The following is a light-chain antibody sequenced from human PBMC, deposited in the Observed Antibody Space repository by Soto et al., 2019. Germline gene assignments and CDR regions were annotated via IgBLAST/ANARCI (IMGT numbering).Light chain of an antibody. CDR3: SSFAGSYSPYV. CDR1: SSDIGVYDF. Sequence: QSVLTQPPSASGSPGQSVTISCTGTSSDIGVYDFVSWYQQHPGKAPKVIIYQVNKRPSGVPDRFSGSKSGNTASLTVSGLRPEDEADYCCSSFAGSYSPYVFGTGTQLTVL. J-gene: IGLJ1*01. CDR2: QVN. V-gene: IGLV2-8*01.